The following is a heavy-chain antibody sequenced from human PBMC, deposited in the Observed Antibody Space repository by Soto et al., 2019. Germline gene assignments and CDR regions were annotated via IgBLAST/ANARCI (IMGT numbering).Heavy chain of an antibody. Sequence: QVQLVESGGGVVQPGRSLRLSCAASGFTFSDSAMHWVRQAPGKGLEWAAVISNDGSDKYYADSVKGRFTISRDDSKNTLYLQMNSLRAEDTAVYYCAGGGWEPTTAIDYWGQGTLVTVAS. CDR1: GFTFSDSA. J-gene: IGHJ4*02. D-gene: IGHD1-26*01. V-gene: IGHV3-30-3*01. CDR3: AGGGWEPTTAIDY. CDR2: ISNDGSDK.